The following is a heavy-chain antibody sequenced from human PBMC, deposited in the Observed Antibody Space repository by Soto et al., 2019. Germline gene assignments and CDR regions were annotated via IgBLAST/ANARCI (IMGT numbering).Heavy chain of an antibody. CDR2: IGGGSGST. V-gene: IGHV3-23*01. Sequence: EVHLLESGGGFVQPGGSLRLSCAASGFTFTNYALSWVRQAPGKGLEWVSTIGGGSGSTSYADSVKGRFSISRENSKNTLYLQMSSLRAEDTALDYCATRMYSTSWYYFVSWGQGTLVTVSS. CDR3: ATRMYSTSWYYFVS. CDR1: GFTFTNYA. J-gene: IGHJ4*02. D-gene: IGHD6-13*01.